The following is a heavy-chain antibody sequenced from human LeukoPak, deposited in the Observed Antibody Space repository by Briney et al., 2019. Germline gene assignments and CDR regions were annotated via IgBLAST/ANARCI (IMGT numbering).Heavy chain of an antibody. J-gene: IGHJ4*03. V-gene: IGHV3-21*01. CDR3: VGGDRRED. Sequence: PGGSLRLSCAASGYTFSTRTMNWVRQAPGKGLEWPSSIGSSSRDKYYADSVKGRFTISRDNANYSLYLQMNSLRAEDTVVYYCVGGDRREDWGHGTLVTVSS. CDR1: GYTFSTRT. CDR2: IGSSSRDK.